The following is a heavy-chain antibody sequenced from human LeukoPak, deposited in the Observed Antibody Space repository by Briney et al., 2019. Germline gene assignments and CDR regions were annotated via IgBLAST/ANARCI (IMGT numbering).Heavy chain of an antibody. CDR1: GYTFTNFD. CDR2: MNPKTGNT. Sequence: ASVKVSCKASGYTFTNFDINWVRQATGQGLEWMGWMNPKTGNTGSAQSLQGRVTITGNTSISTAYMELSSLRSEDTAVYYCVRIDYSNAFDIWGQGTMVTVSS. J-gene: IGHJ3*02. D-gene: IGHD4-11*01. V-gene: IGHV1-8*01. CDR3: VRIDYSNAFDI.